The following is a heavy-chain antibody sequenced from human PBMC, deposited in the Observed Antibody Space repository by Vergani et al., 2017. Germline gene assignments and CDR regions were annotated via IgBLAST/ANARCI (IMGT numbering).Heavy chain of an antibody. CDR2: INHSGST. CDR1: GGSFSGYY. CDR3: ASCPPSSGWYSF. D-gene: IGHD6-19*01. Sequence: QVQLQQWGAGLLKPSETLSLTCAVYGGSFSGYYWSWVRQPPGEGLEWIGEINHSGSTNYNPSRKSRVTISVDTSKNQFSLKLSSVTAADTAVYYCASCPPSSGWYSFWGQGTLVTVSS. J-gene: IGHJ4*02. V-gene: IGHV4-34*01.